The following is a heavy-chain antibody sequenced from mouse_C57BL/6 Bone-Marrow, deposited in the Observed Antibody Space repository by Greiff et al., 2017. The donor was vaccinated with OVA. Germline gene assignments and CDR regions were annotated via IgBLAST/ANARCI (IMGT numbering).Heavy chain of an antibody. J-gene: IGHJ3*01. CDR3: ASNYYDPFAY. D-gene: IGHD2-4*01. Sequence: PSLATLGASVKISCQAHGYTFTSHWMQWVRQRPGQGLEWIGEIFPGSGSTYYNEKFKGKATLTVDTSSLPAYMQLSSLTSEDSAVYFCASNYYDPFAYWGQGTLVTVSA. CDR2: IFPGSGST. CDR1: GYTFTSHW. V-gene: IGHV1-56*01.